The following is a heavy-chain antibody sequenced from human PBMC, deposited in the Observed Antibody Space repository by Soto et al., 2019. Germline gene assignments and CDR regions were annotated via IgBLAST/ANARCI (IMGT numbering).Heavy chain of an antibody. CDR2: IIPIFCTA. J-gene: IGHJ6*02. CDR1: GGTFSSYA. D-gene: IGHD6-19*01. V-gene: IGHV1-69*01. Sequence: QVQLVQSGAEVKKPGSSVKVSCKASGGTFSSYAISWVRQAPGQGLEWMGGIIPIFCTANYAQKIQGRVTIPADESTSTAYMELSSLRSEDTAVYYCARDKPGIAVAGTDYYYGMDVWGQGTTVTVSS. CDR3: ARDKPGIAVAGTDYYYGMDV.